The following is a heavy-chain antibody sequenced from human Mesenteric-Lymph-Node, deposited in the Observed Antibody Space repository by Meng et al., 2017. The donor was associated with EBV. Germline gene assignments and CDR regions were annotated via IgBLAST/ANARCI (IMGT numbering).Heavy chain of an antibody. Sequence: QLRLAASGPGLVKPSGTLSLTCNVSGDFITSSYWWSWVRQPPGKGLEWIGEIYHSGSTNYNPSLKSRVTTSVDKSKDQFSLTLSSVTAADTAVYYCARGSFSSKYFQTWGPGTLVTVSS. V-gene: IGHV4-4*02. CDR2: IYHSGST. CDR1: GDFITSSYW. D-gene: IGHD1-26*01. J-gene: IGHJ1*01. CDR3: ARGSFSSKYFQT.